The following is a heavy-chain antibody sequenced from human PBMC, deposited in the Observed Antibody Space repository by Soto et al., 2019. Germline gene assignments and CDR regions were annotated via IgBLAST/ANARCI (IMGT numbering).Heavy chain of an antibody. CDR3: ARGDATKIVVTTYYAMDV. V-gene: IGHV1-69*12. CDR2: IIPVFGTP. CDR1: GGSLSNYG. Sequence: QVQLVQSGAEVKKPGSSVKVSCKASGGSLSNYGIGWGRQAPGQGLEWMGAIIPVFGTPNYAQKFQDRVTITADESTTTVYMEVRSLTSEDTAVYYCARGDATKIVVTTYYAMDVWGQGTTVTVSS. J-gene: IGHJ6*02. D-gene: IGHD3-22*01.